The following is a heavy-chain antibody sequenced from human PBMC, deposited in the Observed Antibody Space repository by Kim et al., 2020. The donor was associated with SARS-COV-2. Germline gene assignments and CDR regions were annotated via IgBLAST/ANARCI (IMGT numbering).Heavy chain of an antibody. J-gene: IGHJ4*02. CDR3: ARDRGGYSSGWHFDY. D-gene: IGHD6-19*01. Sequence: ASVKVSCKASGYTFTSYYMHWVRQAPGQGLEWMGIINPSGGSTSYAQKFQGRVTMTRDTSTSTVYMELSSLRSEDTAVYYCARDRGGYSSGWHFDYWGQGTLVTVSS. V-gene: IGHV1-46*01. CDR1: GYTFTSYY. CDR2: INPSGGST.